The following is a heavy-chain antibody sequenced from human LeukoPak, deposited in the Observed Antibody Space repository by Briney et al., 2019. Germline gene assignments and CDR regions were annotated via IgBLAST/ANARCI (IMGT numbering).Heavy chain of an antibody. Sequence: GGSLRLSCAASGTTFSSYAMSWVRQAPGKGLEWVSAISGSGGSTYYADSVKGRFTISRDDSKNTLYLQMNSLRAEDTAVYYCAKYAAVAGTPFDYWGQGTLVTVSS. J-gene: IGHJ4*02. CDR2: ISGSGGST. CDR3: AKYAAVAGTPFDY. D-gene: IGHD6-19*01. V-gene: IGHV3-23*01. CDR1: GTTFSSYA.